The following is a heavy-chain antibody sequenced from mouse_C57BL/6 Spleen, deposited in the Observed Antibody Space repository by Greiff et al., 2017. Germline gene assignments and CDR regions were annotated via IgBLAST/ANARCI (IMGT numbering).Heavy chain of an antibody. CDR1: GYTFTSYW. V-gene: IGHV1-74*01. CDR2: IHPSDGDT. Sequence: VQLQQSGAELVKPGASVKVSCKASGYTFTSYWMHWVKQRPGQGLEWIGRIHPSDGDTNYNQKFKGKATLTADKSSSTAYMQLSSLTSEDYAFYYCAISGGDDYWGQGTTLTVSS. CDR3: AISGGDDY. D-gene: IGHD3-2*02. J-gene: IGHJ2*01.